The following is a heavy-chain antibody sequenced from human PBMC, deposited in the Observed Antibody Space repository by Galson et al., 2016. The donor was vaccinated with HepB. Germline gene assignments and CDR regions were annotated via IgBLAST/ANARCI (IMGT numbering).Heavy chain of an antibody. V-gene: IGHV3-33*08. CDR1: GFTFSSYW. Sequence: SLRLSCAASGFTFSSYWMSWVRQAPGKGLEWVAVIWHDGTNENFRDSVKGRFTISRDNSKNTLYLQMTSLRAEDTAVYYCVREGGGMDVWGQGTTVIVSS. J-gene: IGHJ6*02. D-gene: IGHD2-15*01. CDR3: VREGGGMDV. CDR2: IWHDGTNE.